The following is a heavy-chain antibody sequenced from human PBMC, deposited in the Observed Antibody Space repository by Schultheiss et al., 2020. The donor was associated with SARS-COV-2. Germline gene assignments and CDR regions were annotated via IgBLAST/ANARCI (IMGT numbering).Heavy chain of an antibody. CDR3: ARGVGYYDSSVTSRDAFDI. J-gene: IGHJ3*02. V-gene: IGHV4-59*08. CDR1: GGSISSYY. Sequence: SETLSLTCTVSGGSISSYYWSWIRQPPGKGLEWIGYIYYSGSTKYNPSLKSRLTISVDTSKNHFSLKLSSAIAADTAVYHCARGVGYYDSSVTSRDAFDIWGQGTMVTVSS. D-gene: IGHD3-22*01. CDR2: IYYSGST.